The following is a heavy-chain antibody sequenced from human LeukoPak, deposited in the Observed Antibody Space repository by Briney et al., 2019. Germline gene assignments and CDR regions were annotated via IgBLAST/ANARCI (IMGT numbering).Heavy chain of an antibody. Sequence: SVKVSCKASGGTFSSYAISWVRQAPGQGLEWMGRIIPIFGIANYAQKFQGRVTITADKSTSTAYMELSSLRSEDTAVYYCARDIGGDCSSTSCSHWGQGTLATVSS. CDR3: ARDIGGDCSSTSCSH. CDR2: IIPIFGIA. CDR1: GGTFSSYA. D-gene: IGHD2-2*01. V-gene: IGHV1-69*04. J-gene: IGHJ4*02.